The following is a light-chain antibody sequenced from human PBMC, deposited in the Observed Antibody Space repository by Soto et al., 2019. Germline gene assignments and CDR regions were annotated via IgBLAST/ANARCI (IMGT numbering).Light chain of an antibody. J-gene: IGLJ2*01. CDR2: RDY. V-gene: IGLV1-47*01. CDR3: AAWDDSLSGHVV. Sequence: QSALTQPASVSGSPGQSITISCTGASSDVGDYNYVSWYQQLPGTAPKLLIYRDYQRPSGVPDRFSGSKSGTSASLAISGLRSEDEADYYCAAWDDSLSGHVVFGGGTQLTVL. CDR1: SSDVGDYNY.